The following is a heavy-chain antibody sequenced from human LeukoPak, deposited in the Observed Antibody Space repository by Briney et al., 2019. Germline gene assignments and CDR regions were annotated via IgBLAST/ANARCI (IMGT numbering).Heavy chain of an antibody. V-gene: IGHV3-23*01. CDR2: ISGSGGST. J-gene: IGHJ4*02. CDR1: GFTFSSYA. Sequence: GGSLRLSCAASGFTFSSYAMSWVRQAPGKGLEWVSAISGSGGSTYYADSVKGRFTISRDNSKNSLYLQMNSLRAEDTAVYYCARDLRRYSYGYQYYFDYWGQGTLVTVSS. D-gene: IGHD5-18*01. CDR3: ARDLRRYSYGYQYYFDY.